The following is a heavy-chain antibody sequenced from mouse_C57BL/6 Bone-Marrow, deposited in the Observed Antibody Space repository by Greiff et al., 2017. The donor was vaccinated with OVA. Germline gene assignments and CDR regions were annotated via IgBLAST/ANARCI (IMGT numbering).Heavy chain of an antibody. V-gene: IGHV1-50*01. D-gene: IGHD3-3*01. CDR3: ARRMTWGRRRGSAMDY. CDR1: GYTFTSYW. Sequence: QVQLKQPGAELVKPGASVKLSCKASGYTFTSYWMQWVKQRPGQGLEWIGEIDPYDSYTNYNQQFKGKATLTVDTSSSTAYMQLSSLTSEDSAVYYGARRMTWGRRRGSAMDYGGQGTAVT. CDR2: IDPYDSYT. J-gene: IGHJ4*01.